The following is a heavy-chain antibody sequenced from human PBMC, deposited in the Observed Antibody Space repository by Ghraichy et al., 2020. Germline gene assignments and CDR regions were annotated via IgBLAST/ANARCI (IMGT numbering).Heavy chain of an antibody. J-gene: IGHJ4*02. D-gene: IGHD3-16*01. CDR3: ARAHDEAKRDYEY. Sequence: LSLTCTVSGGSISPYYWTWIRQSPGKGLEWIGYISYTGTTNYNPSLRSRVTISVDTSNNQFSLNLNSVTAADTAVYYCARAHDEAKRDYEYWGQGTLVTVSS. V-gene: IGHV4-59*01. CDR2: ISYTGTT. CDR1: GGSISPYY.